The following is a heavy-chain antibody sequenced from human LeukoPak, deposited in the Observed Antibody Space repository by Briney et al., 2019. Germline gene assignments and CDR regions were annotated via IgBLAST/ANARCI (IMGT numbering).Heavy chain of an antibody. Sequence: PGGSLRLSCAASGSTFSSYGMHWVRQAPGKGLEWVAFIRYDGSNKYYADSVKGRFTISRDNSKNTLYLQMNSLRAEDTAVYYCAKDRRYDSSGKDAFDIWGQGTMVTVSS. V-gene: IGHV3-30*02. CDR3: AKDRRYDSSGKDAFDI. D-gene: IGHD3-22*01. CDR1: GSTFSSYG. J-gene: IGHJ3*02. CDR2: IRYDGSNK.